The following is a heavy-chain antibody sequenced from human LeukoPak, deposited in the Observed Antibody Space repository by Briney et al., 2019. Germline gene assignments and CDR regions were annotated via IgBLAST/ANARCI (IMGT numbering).Heavy chain of an antibody. Sequence: SETLSLTCTVSGVSISTSCWSWIRQSPRRGLEWVGYRCDDGRDLYNPSLRSRVSRVTISVDASEKQFSLSLRSVTAADTAMYYCARTTRVTPDGRAEYFEDWGQGTLVIVSS. J-gene: IGHJ1*01. D-gene: IGHD4-11*01. CDR2: RCDDGRD. V-gene: IGHV4-59*03. CDR3: ARTTRVTPDGRAEYFED. CDR1: GVSISTSC.